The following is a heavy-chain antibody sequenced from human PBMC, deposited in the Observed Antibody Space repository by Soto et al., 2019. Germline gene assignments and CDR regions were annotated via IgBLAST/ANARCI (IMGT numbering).Heavy chain of an antibody. V-gene: IGHV3-21*01. Sequence: GGSLRLSCVPSGFTFSRNTMNWVRQAPGKGLEWVASITSSGSYVYYADSVKGRFSASRDNAKNSLSLQMDSLRPDDTAIYFCVKDEGIEAMDVWGQGTTGTVSS. J-gene: IGHJ6*02. D-gene: IGHD3-3*02. CDR3: VKDEGIEAMDV. CDR1: GFTFSRNT. CDR2: ITSSGSYV.